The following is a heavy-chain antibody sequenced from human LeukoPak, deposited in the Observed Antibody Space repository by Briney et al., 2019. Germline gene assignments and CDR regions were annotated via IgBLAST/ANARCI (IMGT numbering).Heavy chain of an antibody. CDR3: ARATVIGSVPVPGYMDV. D-gene: IGHD2-21*01. V-gene: IGHV3-13*01. Sequence: GGSLRLSCAASGFTFSSYDMHWVRQVAGKGLEWVSSIGTIGDTFYPGSVKGRITISRENAKNSLYLQMNSLRAGDTAVYYCARATVIGSVPVPGYMDVWGKGTMVTVSS. J-gene: IGHJ6*03. CDR2: IGTIGDT. CDR1: GFTFSSYD.